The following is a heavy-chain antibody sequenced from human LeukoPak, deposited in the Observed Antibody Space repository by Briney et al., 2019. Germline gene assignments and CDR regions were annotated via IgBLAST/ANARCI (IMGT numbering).Heavy chain of an antibody. Sequence: SETLSLTCAVYGGSFSGYYWSWIRQPPGKGLEWIGEINHSGSTNYNPSLKSRVTISVDTSKNQFSLKLSSVTAADTAVYFCARALTTVTTFHYFYYGMDVWGQGTTVTVSS. J-gene: IGHJ6*02. V-gene: IGHV4-34*01. CDR2: INHSGST. D-gene: IGHD4-11*01. CDR3: ARALTTVTTFHYFYYGMDV. CDR1: GGSFSGYY.